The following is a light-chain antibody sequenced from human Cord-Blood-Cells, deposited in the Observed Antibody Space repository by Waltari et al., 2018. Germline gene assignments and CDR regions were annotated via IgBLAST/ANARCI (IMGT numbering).Light chain of an antibody. V-gene: IGKV3-20*01. CDR3: QQYGSSPPFT. J-gene: IGKJ3*01. Sequence: DIVLTQSPGTLSLYPGESATLSCRASQSVSSRYLAWYQQKPGQAPSLLIYGASSRATGIPDRFSGSGSGTDFTLTISRLEPEDFAVYYCQQYGSSPPFTFGPGTKVDIK. CDR2: GAS. CDR1: QSVSSRY.